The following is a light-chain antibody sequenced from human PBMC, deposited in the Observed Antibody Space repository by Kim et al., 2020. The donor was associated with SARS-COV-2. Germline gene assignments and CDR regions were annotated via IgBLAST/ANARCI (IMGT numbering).Light chain of an antibody. Sequence: ASTGDRVTITCRASQGVSSYVAWYQQKPGQAPELLIYAASTLQSGVPSRFSGSGSGTDFTLTISCLQSEDFATYYCQQYYTYPQTFGQGTKVDIK. CDR3: QQYYTYPQT. CDR1: QGVSSY. V-gene: IGKV1-8*01. J-gene: IGKJ1*01. CDR2: AAS.